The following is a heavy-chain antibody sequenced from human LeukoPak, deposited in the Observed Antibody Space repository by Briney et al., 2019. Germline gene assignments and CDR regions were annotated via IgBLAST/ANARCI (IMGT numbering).Heavy chain of an antibody. D-gene: IGHD2-2*01. CDR2: IYYSGST. J-gene: IGHJ5*02. CDR3: ARGYQPLEFDP. V-gene: IGHV4-59*01. CDR1: GGSISSYY. Sequence: SETLSLTCTVSGGSISSYYWSWIRQPPGKGLEWIGYIYYSGSTNYNPSLKSRVTISVDTSKNQFSLKLSSVTAADTAVYYCARGYQPLEFDPWCQGTLVTVSS.